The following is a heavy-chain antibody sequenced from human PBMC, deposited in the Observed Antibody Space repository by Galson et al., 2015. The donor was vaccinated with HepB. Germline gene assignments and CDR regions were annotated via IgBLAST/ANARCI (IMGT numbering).Heavy chain of an antibody. J-gene: IGHJ3*02. D-gene: IGHD6-6*01. CDR1: GFSLSTSGVG. CDR2: IYWDDDK. Sequence: PALVKPTQTLTLTCTFSGFSLSTSGVGVGWIRQPPGKALEWLALIYWDDDKRYSPSLKSRLTITKDTSKNRVVLTMTNMDPVDTATYYCAHGSYSSSPDAFDIWGQGTMVTVSS. CDR3: AHGSYSSSPDAFDI. V-gene: IGHV2-5*02.